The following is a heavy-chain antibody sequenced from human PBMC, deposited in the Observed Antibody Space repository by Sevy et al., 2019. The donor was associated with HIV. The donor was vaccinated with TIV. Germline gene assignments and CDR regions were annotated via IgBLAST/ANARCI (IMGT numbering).Heavy chain of an antibody. CDR3: TTDVHLGDFRLWDD. CDR2: FDPKRGKI. Sequence: ASVKVSCQVFEYSLNELSIHWVRQAPGKGLEWMGGFDPKRGKIIYPQKFQGRVTMTENTSTETAYMELSNLRSEDTAVYYCTTDVHLGDFRLWDDWGQGTRVTVSS. D-gene: IGHD4-17*01. J-gene: IGHJ4*02. V-gene: IGHV1-24*01. CDR1: EYSLNELS.